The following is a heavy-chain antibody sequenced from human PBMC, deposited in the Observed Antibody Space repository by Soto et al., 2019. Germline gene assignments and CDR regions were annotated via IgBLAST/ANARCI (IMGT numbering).Heavy chain of an antibody. D-gene: IGHD2-2*01. CDR1: GFTFSSYS. Sequence: GGSLRLSCAASGFTFSSYSMNWVRQAPGKGLEWVSSISSSSSYIYYADSVKGRFTISRDNSGNTLYLQMYSLRAEDTAVYYCARYIPGVRYYGMDVWGQGTTVTVSS. CDR2: ISSSSSYI. CDR3: ARYIPGVRYYGMDV. V-gene: IGHV3-21*04. J-gene: IGHJ6*02.